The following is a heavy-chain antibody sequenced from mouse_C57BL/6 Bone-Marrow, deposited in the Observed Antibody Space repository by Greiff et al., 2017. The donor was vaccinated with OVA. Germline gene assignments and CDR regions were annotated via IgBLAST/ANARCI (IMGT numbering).Heavy chain of an antibody. CDR2: INPNNGGT. V-gene: IGHV1-22*01. J-gene: IGHJ2*01. Sequence: EVQLQESGPELVKPGASVKMSCKASGYTFTDYNMHWVKQSHGKSLEWIGYINPNNGGTSYNQKFKGKATLTVNKSSSTASMELRSLTSEDSAVYYCARWRGNDVEDYWGQGTTLTVSS. D-gene: IGHD2-2*01. CDR1: GYTFTDYN. CDR3: ARWRGNDVEDY.